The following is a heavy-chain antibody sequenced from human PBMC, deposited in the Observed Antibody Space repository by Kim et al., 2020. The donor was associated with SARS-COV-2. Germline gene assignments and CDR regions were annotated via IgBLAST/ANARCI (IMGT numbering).Heavy chain of an antibody. CDR3: ASPSGSGYTDGDFQH. CDR1: GGTFSSYA. Sequence: SVKVSCKASGGTFSSYAISWVRQAPGQGLEWMGRIIPILGIANYAQKFQGRVTITADKSTSTAYMELSSLRSEDTAVYYCASPSGSGYTDGDFQHWGQGTLVTVSS. J-gene: IGHJ1*01. V-gene: IGHV1-69*04. D-gene: IGHD3-22*01. CDR2: IIPILGIA.